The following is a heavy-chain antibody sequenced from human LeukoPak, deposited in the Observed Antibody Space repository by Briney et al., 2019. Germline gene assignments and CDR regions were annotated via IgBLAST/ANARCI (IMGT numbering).Heavy chain of an antibody. CDR3: ARCSFDAFDI. V-gene: IGHV4-34*01. D-gene: IGHD6-19*01. J-gene: IGHJ3*02. CDR2: INHSGST. Sequence: PSETLSLTCAVYGGSFSGYYWSWIRQPPGKGLEWIGEINHSGSTNYNPSLKSRVTISVDTSKNQFSLKLSSVTAADTAVYYCARCSFDAFDIWGQGTMVTVSS. CDR1: GGSFSGYY.